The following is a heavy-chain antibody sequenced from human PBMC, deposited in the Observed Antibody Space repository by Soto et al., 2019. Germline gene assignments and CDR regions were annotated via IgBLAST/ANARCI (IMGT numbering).Heavy chain of an antibody. Sequence: GGSLRLSCAASGFTFSSYSMSWVRQAPGKGLEWVSSISSSSSYIYYADSVKGRFTISRDNAKNSLYLQMNSLRAEDTAVYYCARDLYSSGWSPYGMDVWGQGTTVTVS. CDR3: ARDLYSSGWSPYGMDV. V-gene: IGHV3-21*01. J-gene: IGHJ6*02. D-gene: IGHD6-19*01. CDR1: GFTFSSYS. CDR2: ISSSSSYI.